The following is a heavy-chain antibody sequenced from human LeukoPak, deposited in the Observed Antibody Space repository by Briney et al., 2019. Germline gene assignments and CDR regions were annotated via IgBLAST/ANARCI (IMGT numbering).Heavy chain of an antibody. Sequence: ASVKVSCEASGYTFTGYYMHWVRHAPGQGLEWMGWINPNSGGTNYAQKFQGRVTTTRDTSISTAYMELSRLRSDDTAVYYCARGGGGAFINWFDPWGQGTLVTVSS. J-gene: IGHJ5*02. V-gene: IGHV1-2*02. CDR1: GYTFTGYY. CDR3: ARGGGGAFINWFDP. D-gene: IGHD3-10*01. CDR2: INPNSGGT.